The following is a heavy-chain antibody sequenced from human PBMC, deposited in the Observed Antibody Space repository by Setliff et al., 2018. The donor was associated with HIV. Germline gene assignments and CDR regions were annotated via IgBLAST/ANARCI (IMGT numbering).Heavy chain of an antibody. CDR3: ARVAGAHYFDY. J-gene: IGHJ4*02. CDR1: GGSFSGYY. D-gene: IGHD1-26*01. CDR2: INHGGST. V-gene: IGHV4-34*01. Sequence: SETLSLTCAVYGGSFSGYYWSWIRQPPGKGLEWIGEINHGGSTNYNPSLKSRVTISVDTSKNQFSLKLGSVTAADTAVYYCARVAGAHYFDYWGQGTLVTVSS.